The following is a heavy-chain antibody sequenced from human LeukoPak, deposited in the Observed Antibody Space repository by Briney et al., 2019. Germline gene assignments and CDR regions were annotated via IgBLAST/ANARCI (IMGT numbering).Heavy chain of an antibody. V-gene: IGHV1-69*06. CDR1: GYTFTSYG. Sequence: ASVKVSCKASGYTFTSYGISWVRQAPGQGLEWMGGIIPIFGTANYAQKFQGRVTITADKSTSTAYVELSSLRSEDTAVYYCAREFGYCSGGSCYWRNNWFDPWGQGTLVTVSS. J-gene: IGHJ5*02. D-gene: IGHD2-15*01. CDR2: IIPIFGTA. CDR3: AREFGYCSGGSCYWRNNWFDP.